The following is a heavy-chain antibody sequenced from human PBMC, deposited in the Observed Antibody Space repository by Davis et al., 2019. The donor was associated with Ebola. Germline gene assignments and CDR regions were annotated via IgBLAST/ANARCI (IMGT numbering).Heavy chain of an antibody. J-gene: IGHJ4*02. CDR2: IYRGGPT. CDR1: GFTVSSNH. CDR3: ARDGVGATNDY. V-gene: IGHV3-66*01. Sequence: PGGSLRLSCAASGFTVSSNHISWVRQAPGKGLQWVSVIYRGGPTHYADSVQGRFTVSRDNSKNTLYLQMNSLRAEDTAVYYCARDGVGATNDYWGQGTLVTVSS. D-gene: IGHD1-26*01.